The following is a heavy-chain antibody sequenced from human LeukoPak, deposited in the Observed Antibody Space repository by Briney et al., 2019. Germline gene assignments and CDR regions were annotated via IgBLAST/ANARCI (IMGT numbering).Heavy chain of an antibody. CDR3: SLVVITRPFDY. D-gene: IGHD3-22*01. V-gene: IGHV3-23*01. J-gene: IGHJ4*02. CDR2: ISGSGGST. CDR1: GFTFSSYA. Sequence: PGGSLRLSCAASGFTFSSYAMSWVRQAPGKGLEWVSGISGSGGSTYYADSVKGRFTISRDNSKNTLYLQMNSLGAEDTAEYYCSLVVITRPFDYWGQGTLVTVSS.